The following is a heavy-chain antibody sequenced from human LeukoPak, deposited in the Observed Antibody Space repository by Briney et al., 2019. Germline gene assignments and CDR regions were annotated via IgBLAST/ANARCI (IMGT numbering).Heavy chain of an antibody. J-gene: IGHJ1*01. CDR2: VHLSGAS. D-gene: IGHD1-26*01. Sequence: PSGTLSLTCAVSGGSILSTNWWSWVRQPPGRGPEWIGGVHLSGASNYNPSLKSRVNMSIDKSRNQLSLELTSVTAADTAMYYCARESGAFSPFGFWGQGTLVTVSS. CDR3: ARESGAFSPFGF. CDR1: GGSILSTNW. V-gene: IGHV4-4*02.